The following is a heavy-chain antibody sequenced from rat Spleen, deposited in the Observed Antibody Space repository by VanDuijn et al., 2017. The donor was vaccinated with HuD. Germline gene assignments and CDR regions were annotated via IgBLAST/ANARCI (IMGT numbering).Heavy chain of an antibody. Sequence: EVQLVESGGGLVQPGRSLKFSCAASGFTFSDYAMAWVRQAPKKGLEWVATILYDDNNIFYRASVKGRFTISRDNAKSTLYLQMDSLRSEDTATYYCALREGFTYWGQGTLVTVSS. V-gene: IGHV5-17*01. CDR3: ALREGFTY. CDR2: ILYDDNNI. CDR1: GFTFSDYA. J-gene: IGHJ3*01. D-gene: IGHD3-7*01.